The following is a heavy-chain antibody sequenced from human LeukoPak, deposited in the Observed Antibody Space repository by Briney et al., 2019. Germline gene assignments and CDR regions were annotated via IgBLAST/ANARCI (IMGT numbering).Heavy chain of an antibody. CDR1: GGSISRYY. J-gene: IGHJ3*02. V-gene: IGHV4-4*07. D-gene: IGHD4-17*01. CDR2: IYSSGHT. Sequence: SETLSLTCTVSGGSISRYYWSWIRQSAGKGLEWIARIYSSGHTNYNPSLKSRVTISLDMSKNQFSLTMMSVTAADTAMYFCARDDFGDVDAFDIWGQGTMVTVSS. CDR3: ARDDFGDVDAFDI.